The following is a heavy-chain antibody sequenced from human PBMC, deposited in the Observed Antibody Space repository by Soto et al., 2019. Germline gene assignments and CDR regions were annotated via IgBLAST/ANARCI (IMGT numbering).Heavy chain of an antibody. CDR1: GGSFSGYY. J-gene: IGHJ5*02. Sequence: ETLSLTCAVYGGSFSGYYWSWIRQPPGKGLEWIGEINHSGSTNYNPSLKSRVTISVDTSKNQFSLKLSSVTAADTAVYYCARYCSSTSCYRRIWFDPWGQGTLVTVSS. V-gene: IGHV4-34*01. CDR2: INHSGST. D-gene: IGHD2-2*02. CDR3: ARYCSSTSCYRRIWFDP.